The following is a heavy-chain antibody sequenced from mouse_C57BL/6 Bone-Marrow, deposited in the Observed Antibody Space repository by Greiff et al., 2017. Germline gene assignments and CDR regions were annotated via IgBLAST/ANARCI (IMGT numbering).Heavy chain of an antibody. V-gene: IGHV1-9*01. D-gene: IGHD1-1*01. CDR3: ARDYGSLYYFDY. J-gene: IGHJ2*01. Sequence: VQLQQSGAELMKPGASVKLSCKATGYTFTGYWIEWVKQRPGHGLEWIGEILPGSGSTNYNEKLKGKATFAADTSSSTAYMQLSSLSTEDAAIYYYARDYGSLYYFDYWGQGTTLTVSS. CDR2: ILPGSGST. CDR1: GYTFTGYW.